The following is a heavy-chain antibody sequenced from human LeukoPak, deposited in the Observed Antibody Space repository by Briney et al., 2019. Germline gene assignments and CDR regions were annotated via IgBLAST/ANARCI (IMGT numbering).Heavy chain of an antibody. CDR1: GYTFTSYY. CDR3: AIITYYYGSGIEMDKDDDY. Sequence: ASVKVSCKASGYTFTSYYIHWVRQAPGQGPEWMGIIYPSGGSTTYAQKFQGRVTMTRDTSISTAYMELSRLRSDDTAVYYCAIITYYYGSGIEMDKDDDYWGQGTLVTVSS. D-gene: IGHD3-10*01. CDR2: IYPSGGST. V-gene: IGHV1-46*01. J-gene: IGHJ4*02.